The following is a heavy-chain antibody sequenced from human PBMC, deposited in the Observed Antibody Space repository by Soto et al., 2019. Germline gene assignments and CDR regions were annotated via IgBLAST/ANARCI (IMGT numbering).Heavy chain of an antibody. CDR3: ARDLGSYYYDSSGYFYFDF. CDR1: GGSISSYY. J-gene: IGHJ4*02. V-gene: IGHV4-4*07. D-gene: IGHD3-22*01. CDR2: IYTDGTT. Sequence: PSETLSLTCTVSGGSISSYYWSWIRQPAGKGLEWIGRIYTDGTTNSNPSLRSRVSMSLDTSKKQFSLKLSSVTAADTAEYYCARDLGSYYYDSSGYFYFDFWGQGLLVTVSS.